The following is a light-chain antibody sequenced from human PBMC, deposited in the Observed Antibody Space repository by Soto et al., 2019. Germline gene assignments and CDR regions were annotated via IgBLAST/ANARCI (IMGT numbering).Light chain of an antibody. Sequence: QSALTQSASVSGSPGQSITISCTGTSSDVGAYNYVSWYQQHPGKAPKLMIYEVSNRPSGVSNRFSGSKSGNTASLTISGLQGEDEADYYCSSYTGSSAHYVFGTGTKLTVL. V-gene: IGLV2-14*01. J-gene: IGLJ1*01. CDR2: EVS. CDR3: SSYTGSSAHYV. CDR1: SSDVGAYNY.